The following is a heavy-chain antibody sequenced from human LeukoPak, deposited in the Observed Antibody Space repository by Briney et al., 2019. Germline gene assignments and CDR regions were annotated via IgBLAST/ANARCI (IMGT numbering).Heavy chain of an antibody. J-gene: IGHJ4*02. V-gene: IGHV3-21*01. D-gene: IGHD6-6*01. CDR3: ARAGLSIAARPDY. CDR2: ISSSSSYI. CDR1: GFSFSTYA. Sequence: PGGSLRLSCAASGFSFSTYAMSWVRQAPGKGLEWVSSISSSSSYIYYADSVKGRFTISRDNAKNSLYLQMNSLRAEDTAVYYCARAGLSIAARPDYWGQGTLVTVSS.